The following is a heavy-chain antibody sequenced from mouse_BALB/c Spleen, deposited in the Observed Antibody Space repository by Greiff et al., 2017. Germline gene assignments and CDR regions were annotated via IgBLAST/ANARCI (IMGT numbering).Heavy chain of an antibody. J-gene: IGHJ4*01. V-gene: IGHV2-6-7*01. CDR2: IWGDGST. CDR3: ARVWLLRYYAMDY. D-gene: IGHD2-3*01. Sequence: VKVVESGPGLVAPSQSLSITCTVSGFSLTGYGVNWVRQPPGKGLEWLGMIWGDGSTDYNSALKSRLSISKDNSKSQVFLKMNSLQTDDTARYYCARVWLLRYYAMDYWGQGTSVTVSS. CDR1: GFSLTGYG.